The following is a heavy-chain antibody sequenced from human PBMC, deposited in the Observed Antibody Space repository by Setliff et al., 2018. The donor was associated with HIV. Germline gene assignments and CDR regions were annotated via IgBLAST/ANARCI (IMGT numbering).Heavy chain of an antibody. CDR2: AIPMLGIA. Sequence: SVKVSCKASGGTFSSYAINWVRQAPGQGLEWMGGAIPMLGIANHAHKFQGRVTITADKSTSTAYTELNSLRSEDTAVYYCARSSYYDVNSPFDYWGQGTRVTVSS. J-gene: IGHJ4*02. D-gene: IGHD3-16*01. CDR1: GGTFSSYA. CDR3: ARSSYYDVNSPFDY. V-gene: IGHV1-69*10.